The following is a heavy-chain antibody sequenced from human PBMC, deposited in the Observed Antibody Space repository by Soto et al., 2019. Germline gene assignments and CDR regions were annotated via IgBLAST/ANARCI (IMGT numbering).Heavy chain of an antibody. CDR3: AREGEYYYGSGSYYPLTYYYYGMDV. D-gene: IGHD3-10*01. J-gene: IGHJ6*02. CDR1: GYTFTSYG. CDR2: ISAYNGNT. Sequence: QVQLVQSGAEVKKPGASVKVSCKASGYTFTSYGISWVRQAPGQGLEWMGWISAYNGNTNYAQKLQGRVTMTTDTTTSTAYMELRSLRSDDTAVYYCAREGEYYYGSGSYYPLTYYYYGMDVWGQGTTVTVSS. V-gene: IGHV1-18*01.